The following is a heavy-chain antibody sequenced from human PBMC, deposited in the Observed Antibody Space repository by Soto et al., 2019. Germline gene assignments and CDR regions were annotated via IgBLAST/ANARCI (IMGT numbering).Heavy chain of an antibody. Sequence: QVQLQESGPGPVKASETLSLTCTLSGGSTSGNYWSWIRQPAGKGLEWIGRIYSSGRTHYNPSLKSRGTMSVSTNDVPLKLNSVTAADTAVYYCARDFDVNTALDYWYFDLCCRGNLVTLSS. CDR2: IYSSGRT. J-gene: IGHJ2*01. CDR3: ARDFDVNTALDYWYFDL. V-gene: IGHV4-4*07. D-gene: IGHD5-18*01. CDR1: GGSTSGNY.